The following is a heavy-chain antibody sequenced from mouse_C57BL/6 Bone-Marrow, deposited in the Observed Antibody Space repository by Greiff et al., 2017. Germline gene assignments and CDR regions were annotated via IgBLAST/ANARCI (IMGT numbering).Heavy chain of an antibody. CDR1: GYSFTGYY. D-gene: IGHD2-5*01. J-gene: IGHJ4*01. V-gene: IGHV1-31*01. CDR3: AKYSNYPWYAMDY. Sequence: EVQGVESGPELVKPGASVKISCKASGYSFTGYYMHWVKPSHGNILDWIGYIDPYNGVSSYNQKFKGKVTLTVDKSSSPSSMELRSLTSEDSAVDYCAKYSNYPWYAMDYWGQGTSVTVSS. CDR2: IDPYNGVS.